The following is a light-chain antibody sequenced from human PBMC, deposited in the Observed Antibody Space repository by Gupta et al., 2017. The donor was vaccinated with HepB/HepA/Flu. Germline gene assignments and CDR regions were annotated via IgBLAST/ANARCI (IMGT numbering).Light chain of an antibody. CDR2: RAS. J-gene: IGKJ1*01. Sequence: VLTPSPGTLYLSPGKRATHSCRARQYIKSDLFVWYLQRPGQAPRLLSYRASTRATGIPDRFSGSGSGTDFTLTITRMEPEDFAVYYCQQYDNLPWTFGQGTKVEIK. CDR1: QYIKSDL. CDR3: QQYDNLPWT. V-gene: IGKV3-20*01.